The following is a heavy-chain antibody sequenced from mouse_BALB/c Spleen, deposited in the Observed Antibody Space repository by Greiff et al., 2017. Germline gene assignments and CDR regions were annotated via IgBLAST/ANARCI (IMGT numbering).Heavy chain of an antibody. CDR2: IDPSDSYT. J-gene: IGHJ2*01. CDR3: ARGNGTTGYFDY. Sequence: QVQLQQPGAELVKPGASVKLSCKASGYTFTSYWMHWVKQRPGQGLEWIGEIDPSDSYTNYNQKFKGKATLTVDKSSSTAYMQLSSLTSEDSAVYYCARGNGTTGYFDYWGQGTTLTVSS. V-gene: IGHV1-69*02. CDR1: GYTFTSYW. D-gene: IGHD4-1*01.